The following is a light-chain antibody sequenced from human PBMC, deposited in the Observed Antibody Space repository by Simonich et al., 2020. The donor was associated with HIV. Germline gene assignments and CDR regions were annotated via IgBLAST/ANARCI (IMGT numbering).Light chain of an antibody. CDR1: QSVSSN. Sequence: EIVMTQSPATLSVSPGERATPSCRASQSVSSNLAWYQQKPDQAPRLLIYGASTRATGIPARFSGSGSGTEFTLTISSMQSEDFAVYYCQQYNNWPPAFGQGTRLEIK. CDR2: GAS. CDR3: QQYNNWPPA. J-gene: IGKJ5*01. V-gene: IGKV3-15*01.